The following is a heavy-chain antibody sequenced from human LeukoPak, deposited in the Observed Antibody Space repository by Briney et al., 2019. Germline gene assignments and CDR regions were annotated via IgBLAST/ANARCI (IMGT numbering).Heavy chain of an antibody. CDR1: GYTFTSYY. D-gene: IGHD6-13*01. J-gene: IGHJ4*02. CDR2: INPSGGNT. Sequence: ASVKVSCKASGYTFTSYYMHWVRQAPGQGLEWMGIINPSGGNTSYAQKFQGRVTMTRDTSTSTVYMELSSLRSEDTAVYYCARDLTPNKIAAAGPSGDYWGQGTLVTVSS. CDR3: ARDLTPNKIAAAGPSGDY. V-gene: IGHV1-46*01.